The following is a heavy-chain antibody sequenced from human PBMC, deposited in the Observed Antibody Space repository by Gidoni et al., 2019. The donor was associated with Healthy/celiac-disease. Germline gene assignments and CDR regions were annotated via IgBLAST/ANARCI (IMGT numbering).Heavy chain of an antibody. CDR2: IYYSGST. CDR3: ASLRRDGYNFDY. D-gene: IGHD5-12*01. J-gene: IGHJ4*02. Sequence: QVQLQESGPGLVKPSETLSLTCTVSGGSISSYYWSWIRQPPGKGLEWIGYIYYSGSTNYNPSLKSRVTISVDTSKNQFSLKLSSVTAADTAVYYCASLRRDGYNFDYWGQGTLVTVSS. V-gene: IGHV4-59*01. CDR1: GGSISSYY.